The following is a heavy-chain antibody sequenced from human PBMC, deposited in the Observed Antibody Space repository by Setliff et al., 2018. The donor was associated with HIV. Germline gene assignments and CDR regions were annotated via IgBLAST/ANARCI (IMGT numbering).Heavy chain of an antibody. V-gene: IGHV3-23*01. CDR1: GFTFSTYA. CDR2: ISGPGDII. CDR3: AKGNYRFED. D-gene: IGHD3-16*02. J-gene: IGHJ4*02. Sequence: PGGSLRLSCAASGFTFSTYAMGWVRPAPGKGLEWVSSISGPGDIIFFADSLKGRFTISRYNSKNTIYLQMVSLRAEDTAVYFCAKGNYRFEDWGQGTLVTVSS.